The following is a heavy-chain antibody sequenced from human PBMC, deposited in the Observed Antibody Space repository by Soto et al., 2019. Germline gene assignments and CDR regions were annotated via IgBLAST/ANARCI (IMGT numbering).Heavy chain of an antibody. CDR1: GYSFTSYW. CDR2: IYPGDSDT. Sequence: GESLKISCKGSGYSFTSYWIGWVRQMPGKGLECMGIIYPGDSDTRYSPSFQGQVTISADKSISTAYLQRSSLKASDTAMYYCAGGGVRGVVTRTRDYYGMDVWGQGTTVTVSS. J-gene: IGHJ6*02. D-gene: IGHD3-10*01. V-gene: IGHV5-51*01. CDR3: AGGGVRGVVTRTRDYYGMDV.